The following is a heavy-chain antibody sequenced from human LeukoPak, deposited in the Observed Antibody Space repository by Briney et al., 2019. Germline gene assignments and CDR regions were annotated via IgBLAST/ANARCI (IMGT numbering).Heavy chain of an antibody. CDR1: GFTFSDHY. V-gene: IGHV3-72*01. Sequence: GGSLRLSCAASGFTFSDHYMDWVRQAPGKGLEWVGRTRNKANSYTTEYAAPVKGRFTISRDDSKNSLYLQMNSLKTEDTAVYYCARVDVWGQGTTVTVSS. J-gene: IGHJ6*02. CDR3: ARVDV. CDR2: TRNKANSYTT.